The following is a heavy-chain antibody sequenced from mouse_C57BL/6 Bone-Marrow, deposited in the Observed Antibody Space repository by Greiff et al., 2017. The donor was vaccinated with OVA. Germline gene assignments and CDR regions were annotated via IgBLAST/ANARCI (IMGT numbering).Heavy chain of an antibody. D-gene: IGHD2-4*01. J-gene: IGHJ3*01. CDR1: GYAFSSSW. V-gene: IGHV1-82*01. CDR3: AREGVYDYDAAY. Sequence: VQLQQSGPELVKPGASVKISCKASGYAFSSSWMNWVKQRPGKGLEWIGRIYPGDGDTNYNGKFKGKATLTADKSSSTAYMQLSSLTSEDSAVYFCAREGVYDYDAAYWGQGTLVTVSA. CDR2: IYPGDGDT.